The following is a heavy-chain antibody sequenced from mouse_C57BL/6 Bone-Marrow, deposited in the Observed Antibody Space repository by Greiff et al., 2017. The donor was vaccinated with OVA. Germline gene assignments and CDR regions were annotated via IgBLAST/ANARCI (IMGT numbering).Heavy chain of an antibody. Sequence: EVQLQESGTVLARPGASVKMSCKTSGYTFTSYWMHWVKQRPGQGLEWIGAIYPGNSDTSYNQKFKGKAKLTAVTSASTAYMELSSLTNEDSAVYYCTYSNWNRYYYAMDDWGQGTSVTVSS. CDR1: GYTFTSYW. D-gene: IGHD2-5*01. J-gene: IGHJ4*01. CDR3: TYSNWNRYYYAMDD. V-gene: IGHV1-5*01. CDR2: IYPGNSDT.